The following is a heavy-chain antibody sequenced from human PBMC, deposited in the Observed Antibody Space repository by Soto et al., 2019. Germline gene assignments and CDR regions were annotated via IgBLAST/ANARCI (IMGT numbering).Heavy chain of an antibody. D-gene: IGHD2-8*01. Sequence: GGSLRLSCSASGFTFSSKHMHWVRQAPGKGLEWVALIWNDGSNKFYADSVKGRFTISRDNSKNTLYLQMDSLRAEDTAVYYCARIDTWALNFDYWGQGTLVTVSS. CDR2: IWNDGSNK. CDR3: ARIDTWALNFDY. V-gene: IGHV3-33*01. J-gene: IGHJ4*02. CDR1: GFTFSSKH.